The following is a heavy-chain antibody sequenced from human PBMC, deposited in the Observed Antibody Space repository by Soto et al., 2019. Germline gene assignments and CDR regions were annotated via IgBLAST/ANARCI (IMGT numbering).Heavy chain of an antibody. CDR1: GGSFSGYY. V-gene: IGHV4-34*01. CDR3: ARRNYMDV. J-gene: IGHJ6*03. CDR2: INHSGGT. Sequence: PSETLSLTCAVYGGSFSGYYWSWIRQPPGKGLEWIGEINHSGGTNYNPSLKSRVTISVDTSKNQFSLKLSSVTAADTAVYYCARRNYMDVWGKGTTVTVSS.